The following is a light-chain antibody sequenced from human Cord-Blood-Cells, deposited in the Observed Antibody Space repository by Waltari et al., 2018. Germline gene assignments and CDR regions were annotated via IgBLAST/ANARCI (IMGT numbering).Light chain of an antibody. J-gene: IGLJ1*01. Sequence: QSALTQPASLSGPPGQSITIPCTGTSSDVGGYNSVSWYQQHPGKAPKLMIYDVSNRPSGVSNRFSGSKSGNTASLTISGLQAEDEADYYCSSYTSSSTPYVFGTGTKVTVL. CDR3: SSYTSSSTPYV. CDR2: DVS. CDR1: SSDVGGYNS. V-gene: IGLV2-14*01.